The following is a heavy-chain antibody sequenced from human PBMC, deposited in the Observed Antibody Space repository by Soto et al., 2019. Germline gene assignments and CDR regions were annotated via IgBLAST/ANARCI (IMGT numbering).Heavy chain of an antibody. V-gene: IGHV1-58*02. CDR2: IVVGSGNT. J-gene: IGHJ3*02. Sequence: SVKVSCKASGFTFTSSAMQWVRQARGQRLEWIGWIVVGSGNTNYAQKFQERVTITRDMSTSTAYMELSSLRSEDTAVYYCAAVDYGDLNDAFDIWGQGTLVTVSS. CDR1: GFTFTSSA. D-gene: IGHD4-17*01. CDR3: AAVDYGDLNDAFDI.